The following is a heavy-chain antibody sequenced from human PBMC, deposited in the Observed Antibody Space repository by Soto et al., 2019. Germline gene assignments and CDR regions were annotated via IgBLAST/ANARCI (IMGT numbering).Heavy chain of an antibody. J-gene: IGHJ6*02. CDR1: GGTFSSYA. Sequence: QVQLVQSGAEVKKPGSSVKVSCKASGGTFSSYAISWVRQAPGQGLEWMGGFIPIFGTADYAQKFQGRVTITADESTITAYLELSSLRSEDTAVYYCARGLTGTTLAYGMDVWGQGTTVTVSS. CDR2: FIPIFGTA. D-gene: IGHD1-7*01. V-gene: IGHV1-69*12. CDR3: ARGLTGTTLAYGMDV.